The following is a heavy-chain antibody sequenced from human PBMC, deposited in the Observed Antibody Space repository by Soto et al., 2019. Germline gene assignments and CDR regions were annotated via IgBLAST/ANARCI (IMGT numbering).Heavy chain of an antibody. CDR1: GGSISSYY. J-gene: IGHJ4*02. Sequence: SETLSLTCTVSGGSISSYYWSWIRQPPGKGLEWIGYIYYSGSTNYNPSLKSRVTISVDTSKNQFSLQLNSVTPEDTAVYYCARASSIAARPPQFDYWGQGTLVTVSS. CDR2: IYYSGST. D-gene: IGHD6-6*01. V-gene: IGHV4-59*12. CDR3: ARASSIAARPPQFDY.